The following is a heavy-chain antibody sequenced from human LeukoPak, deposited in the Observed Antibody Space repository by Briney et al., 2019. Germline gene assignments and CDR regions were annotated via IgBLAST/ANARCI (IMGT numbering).Heavy chain of an antibody. D-gene: IGHD5-12*01. J-gene: IGHJ4*02. CDR2: INSDGSSI. CDR3: TRGASGYGNFDY. CDR1: GFSVGGYW. Sequence: GGSLRLSCAASGFSVGGYWMHCVRQGPGMGLVWVSRINSDGSSISYADSVKGRFSISRDNAKNTLYLQMNSLRAEDTAVYYCTRGASGYGNFDYWGQGTLVTVSS. V-gene: IGHV3-74*01.